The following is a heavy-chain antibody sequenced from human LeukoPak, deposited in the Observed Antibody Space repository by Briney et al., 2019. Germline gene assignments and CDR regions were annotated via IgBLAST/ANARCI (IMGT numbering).Heavy chain of an antibody. D-gene: IGHD2-21*01. CDR2: ISHSGST. CDR3: ARNGLWWFDP. V-gene: IGHV4-59*08. J-gene: IGHJ5*02. CDR1: GASISSSY. Sequence: SETPSLTCTVSGASISSSYWSWIRQPPGKGLEWIGDISHSGSTNYNPSLKSRVTISVDTSKNQFSLKLTSVTAADTAVYYCARNGLWWFDPWGQGTLVTVPS.